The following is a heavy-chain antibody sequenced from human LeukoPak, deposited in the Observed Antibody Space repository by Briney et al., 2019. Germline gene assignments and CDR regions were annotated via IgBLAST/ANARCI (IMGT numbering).Heavy chain of an antibody. Sequence: PSETLSLTCTVSGGSISSYYWSWIRQPAGKGLEWIGRIYTSGSTNYNPSLKSRVTVSVDTSKNQFSLKLSSVTAADTAVYYCAGSSLYYYDSSGYHGAGAFDIWGQGTMVTVSS. CDR1: GGSISSYY. V-gene: IGHV4-4*07. CDR3: AGSSLYYYDSSGYHGAGAFDI. CDR2: IYTSGST. D-gene: IGHD3-22*01. J-gene: IGHJ3*02.